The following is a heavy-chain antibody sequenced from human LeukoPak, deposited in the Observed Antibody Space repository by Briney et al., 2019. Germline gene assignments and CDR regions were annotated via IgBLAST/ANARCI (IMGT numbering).Heavy chain of an antibody. V-gene: IGHV1-2*02. J-gene: IGHJ5*02. Sequence: ASVKVSCKASGYTFTGYYMHWVRQAPGQGLEWMGWINPNSGGTNYAQKFQGRVTMTRDTSISTAYMELSRLRSDDTAVYYRARGYGGYTNWFDPWGQGTLVTVSS. CDR2: INPNSGGT. D-gene: IGHD5-12*01. CDR1: GYTFTGYY. CDR3: ARGYGGYTNWFDP.